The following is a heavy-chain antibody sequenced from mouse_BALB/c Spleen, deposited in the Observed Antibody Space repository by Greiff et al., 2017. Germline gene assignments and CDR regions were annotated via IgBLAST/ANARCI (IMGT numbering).Heavy chain of an antibody. CDR2: ISNLAYSI. CDR3: AREGGRGDFDD. V-gene: IGHV5-15*02. Sequence: EVKLVESGGGLVQPGGSRKLSCAASGFTFSDYGMAWVRQAPGKGPEWVAFISNLAYSIYYADTVTGRFTISRENAKNTLYLEMSSLRSEDTAMYNCAREGGRGDFDDWGQGTTLTVSS. CDR1: GFTFSDYG. J-gene: IGHJ2*01.